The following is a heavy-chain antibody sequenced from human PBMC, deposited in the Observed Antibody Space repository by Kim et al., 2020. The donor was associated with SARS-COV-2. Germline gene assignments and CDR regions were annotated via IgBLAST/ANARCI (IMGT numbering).Heavy chain of an antibody. Sequence: GGSLRLSCAASGFTFSNYGMHWVRQAPGKGLEWVAGISYDGRNKYYGDSVKGRFTISRDNSKNTLYLQMNSLRAEDTAVYYCAKDRLYDSSGHYYSFDYWGQGTLVTVSS. CDR3: AKDRLYDSSGHYYSFDY. CDR1: GFTFSNYG. V-gene: IGHV3-30*18. D-gene: IGHD3-22*01. J-gene: IGHJ4*02. CDR2: ISYDGRNK.